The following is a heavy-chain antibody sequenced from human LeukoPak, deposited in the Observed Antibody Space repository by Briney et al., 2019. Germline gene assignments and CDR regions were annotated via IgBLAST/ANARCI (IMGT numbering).Heavy chain of an antibody. J-gene: IGHJ1*01. Sequence: SAKGRFTISRDNSKNTLYLQMNSLRAEDTAVYYCARIAAACLRREDFQHWGQGTLVTVSS. D-gene: IGHD6-13*01. CDR3: ARIAAACLRREDFQH. V-gene: IGHV3-30*07.